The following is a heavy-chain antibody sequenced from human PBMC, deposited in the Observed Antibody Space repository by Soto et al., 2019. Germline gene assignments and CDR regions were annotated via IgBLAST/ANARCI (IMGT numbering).Heavy chain of an antibody. J-gene: IGHJ4*02. CDR1: GASISSTNW. V-gene: IGHV4-4*02. D-gene: IGHD2-15*01. CDR3: ATLPPRIVVVVLPIPT. Sequence: QVQLQESGPRLVKPSGTLSLTCAVSGASISSTNWWTWVRQPPGKGLEWLGEIYHTGSTKYNPSLKSRVTIPLDKSNNQFSLNLSSVTAADTAVYYCATLPPRIVVVVLPIPTWGQGTLVTVSS. CDR2: IYHTGST.